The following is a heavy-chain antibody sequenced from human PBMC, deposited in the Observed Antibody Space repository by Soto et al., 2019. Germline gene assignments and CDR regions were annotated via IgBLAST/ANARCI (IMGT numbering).Heavy chain of an antibody. V-gene: IGHV1-69*05. J-gene: IGHJ6*02. D-gene: IGHD6-25*01. CDR1: GGTFGNSA. Sequence: QVQLVQSGAEVKKPGSSVTVSCKASGGTFGNSAISWVRQAPGQGLEWMGGIIPIFPTPDYAQKFRGRVTXPXDXXTSRAYRELPSLRSEHTAVYYCAREKYRLELGGNYSYGMDVWGQGTTVSVSS. CDR2: IIPIFPTP. CDR3: AREKYRLELGGNYSYGMDV.